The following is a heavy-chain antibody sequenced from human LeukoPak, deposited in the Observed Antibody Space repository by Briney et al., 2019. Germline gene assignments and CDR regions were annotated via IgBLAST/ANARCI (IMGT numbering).Heavy chain of an antibody. D-gene: IGHD3-10*01. CDR1: GGSISSYY. J-gene: IGHJ4*02. Sequence: SETLSLTCTVSGGSISSYYWSWIRQPPGKGLEWIGYIYYSGSTNYDPSLKSRVTISVDTSKNQFSLKLSSVTAADTAVYYCARGSFSITPHFDYWGQGTLVTVSS. CDR2: IYYSGST. V-gene: IGHV4-59*01. CDR3: ARGSFSITPHFDY.